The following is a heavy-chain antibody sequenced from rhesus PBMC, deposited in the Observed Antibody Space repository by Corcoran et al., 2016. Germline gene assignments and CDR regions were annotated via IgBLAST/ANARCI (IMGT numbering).Heavy chain of an antibody. D-gene: IGHD3-28*01. J-gene: IGHJ5-2*02. Sequence: QLRRQKSGPGRLKPSETLPLTCASSGGLISGSYGSWTGQAPGKGGEWIGYIYGRGSSTNYHPSLQSRVTLSVDTSKNQLSLKLSSVTAADTAVYYCASSYYDSGGSLDVWGRGVLVTVSS. CDR2: IYGRGSST. CDR1: GGLISGSY. CDR3: ASSYYDSGGSLDV. V-gene: IGHV4-169*02.